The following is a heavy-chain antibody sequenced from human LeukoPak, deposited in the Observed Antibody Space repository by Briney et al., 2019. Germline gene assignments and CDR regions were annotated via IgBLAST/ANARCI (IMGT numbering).Heavy chain of an antibody. CDR2: IYYSGST. Sequence: PSQTLSLTCTVSGGSISSGGYYWSWIRQPPGKGLEWIGYIYYSGSTYYNPSLKSRVNISVDTSKNQFSRKLSSVTAADTAVYYCASLTTVTYYFDYWGQGTLVTVSS. CDR1: GGSISSGGYY. V-gene: IGHV4-30-4*08. CDR3: ASLTTVTYYFDY. D-gene: IGHD4-17*01. J-gene: IGHJ4*02.